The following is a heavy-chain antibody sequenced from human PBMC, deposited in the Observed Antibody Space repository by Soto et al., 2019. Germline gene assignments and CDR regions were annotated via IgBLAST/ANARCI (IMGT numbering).Heavy chain of an antibody. CDR2: VYHTGNT. V-gene: IGHV4-31*03. J-gene: IGHJ5*02. D-gene: IGHD5-18*01. Sequence: QVQLQESGPGLVKPSQTLSLTCTVSGGSISRGAYYWSWIRQLPGKGLEWIGYVYHTGNTDYNPSRKSRVSISVDTSKNQFSMDLRYVTAADTAVYYCAVDTTIEGPNWFDPWGQGTLVTVSS. CDR3: AVDTTIEGPNWFDP. CDR1: GGSISRGAYY.